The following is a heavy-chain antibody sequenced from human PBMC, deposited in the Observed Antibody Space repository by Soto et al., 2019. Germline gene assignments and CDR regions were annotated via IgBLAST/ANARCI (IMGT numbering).Heavy chain of an antibody. J-gene: IGHJ4*02. CDR3: AKDHYYDISGSDY. CDR1: GFTFSNYG. D-gene: IGHD3-22*01. V-gene: IGHV3-30*18. Sequence: QVQLVESGGGVVQPGRSLRLSCAASGFTFSNYGMHWVRQAPGKGLEWVAVIPYDGSNKYYLASVKGRFTISRDNSKNTLYLQMNSLRSEDTAVYYCAKDHYYDISGSDYWGQGTLVIVSS. CDR2: IPYDGSNK.